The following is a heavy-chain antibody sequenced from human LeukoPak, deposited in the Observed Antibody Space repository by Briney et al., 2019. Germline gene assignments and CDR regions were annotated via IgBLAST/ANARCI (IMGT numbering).Heavy chain of an antibody. J-gene: IGHJ4*02. D-gene: IGHD6-19*01. CDR2: ISTYNGNT. CDR1: GYTFTSFG. CDR3: ARSWGGSGWEDYFDY. Sequence: GASVKVSCKASGYTFTSFGLSWVRQAPGQGLEWMGWISTYNGNTHYAQILQGRVTMTRDTSISTAYMELSRLRSDDTAVYYCARSWGGSGWEDYFDYWGQGTLVTVSS. V-gene: IGHV1-18*01.